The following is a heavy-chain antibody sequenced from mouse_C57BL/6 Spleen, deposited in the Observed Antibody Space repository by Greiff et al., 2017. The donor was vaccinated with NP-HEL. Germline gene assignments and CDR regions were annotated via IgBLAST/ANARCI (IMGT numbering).Heavy chain of an antibody. Sequence: VQLQQSGPELVKPGASVKISCKASGYAFSSSWMNWVKQRPGKGLEWIGRIYPGDGDTNYNGKFKGKATLTADKSSSTAYMQLSSLTSEDSAVYFCARDMMVTTRYFDVWGTGTTVTVSS. J-gene: IGHJ1*03. V-gene: IGHV1-82*01. CDR1: GYAFSSSW. CDR2: IYPGDGDT. D-gene: IGHD2-3*01. CDR3: ARDMMVTTRYFDV.